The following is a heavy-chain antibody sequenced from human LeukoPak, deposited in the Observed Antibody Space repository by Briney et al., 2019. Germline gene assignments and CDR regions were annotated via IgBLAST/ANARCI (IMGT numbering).Heavy chain of an antibody. CDR3: ARDGAFRIYDY. V-gene: IGHV3-7*01. Sequence: GGSLRLSCAASGFTFSSDWMTWVRQAPGKGLEWVASINQDGNEKYYVDSVKGRFTISRDNARNSLYLQMSSLRADDTAVYYCARDGAFRIYDYWGQGTLVTVS. J-gene: IGHJ4*02. CDR2: INQDGNEK. D-gene: IGHD3-3*02. CDR1: GFTFSSDW.